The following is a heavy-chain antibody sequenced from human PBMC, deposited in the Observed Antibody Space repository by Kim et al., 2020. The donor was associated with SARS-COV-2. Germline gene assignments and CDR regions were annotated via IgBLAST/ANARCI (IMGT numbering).Heavy chain of an antibody. J-gene: IGHJ4*02. CDR3: ARVGGTLVDRIYLDY. CDR2: INYRGNS. Sequence: SETLSLTCAVYGESFTDFYWSWIRQTPGKGLEWIGEINYRGNSVYNPSLTSRISISIDPSKKQFSLNLRSVTAADMAAYYCARVGGTLVDRIYLDYWGPGILVTVSS. D-gene: IGHD1-26*01. CDR1: GESFTDFY. V-gene: IGHV4-34*01.